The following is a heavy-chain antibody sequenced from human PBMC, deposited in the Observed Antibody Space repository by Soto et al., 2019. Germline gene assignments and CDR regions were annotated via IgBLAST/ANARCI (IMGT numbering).Heavy chain of an antibody. D-gene: IGHD6-19*01. V-gene: IGHV3-23*01. Sequence: PGGSLRLSCAASGFTFSSYAMSWVRQAPGKGLEWVSAISGSGGSTYYADSVKGRFTISRDNSKNTLYLQMNSLRAEDTAVYYCAKEGTGYSSGWYKGFLDYWGQGTLVTVSS. CDR1: GFTFSSYA. CDR2: ISGSGGST. CDR3: AKEGTGYSSGWYKGFLDY. J-gene: IGHJ4*02.